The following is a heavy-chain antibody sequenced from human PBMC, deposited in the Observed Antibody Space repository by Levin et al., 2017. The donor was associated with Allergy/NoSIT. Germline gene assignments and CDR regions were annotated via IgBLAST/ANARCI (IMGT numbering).Heavy chain of an antibody. D-gene: IGHD3-22*01. Sequence: EASVKVSCKASGGTFRSYAITWVRQAPGLGLEWVGGIVPMFGTPSYAQKFQGRVTITADESTNTAYMDLSGLTSEDTAVYYCAREGSDTAGYYAFWGQGTRVTVSS. V-gene: IGHV1-69*13. J-gene: IGHJ4*02. CDR1: GGTFRSYA. CDR3: AREGSDTAGYYAF. CDR2: IVPMFGTP.